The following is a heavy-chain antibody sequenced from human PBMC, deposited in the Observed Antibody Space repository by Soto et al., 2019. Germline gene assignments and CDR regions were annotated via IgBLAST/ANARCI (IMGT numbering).Heavy chain of an antibody. CDR1: GGSISSGGYY. Sequence: SETLSLTCTVSGGSISSGGYYWSWIRQHPGKGLEWIGYIYYSGSTYYNPSLKSRVTISVDTSKNQFSLKLSSVTAADTAVYYCARWGSLEGDWLLTYGYWGQGTLVTVSS. V-gene: IGHV4-31*03. D-gene: IGHD3-9*01. CDR2: IYYSGST. CDR3: ARWGSLEGDWLLTYGY. J-gene: IGHJ4*02.